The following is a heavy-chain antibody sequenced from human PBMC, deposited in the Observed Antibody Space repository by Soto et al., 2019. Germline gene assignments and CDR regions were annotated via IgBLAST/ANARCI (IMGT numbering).Heavy chain of an antibody. CDR2: INWNSGSI. CDR3: AKDRGSGSYAANYYYYGMDV. J-gene: IGHJ6*02. V-gene: IGHV3-9*01. D-gene: IGHD3-10*01. Sequence: LRLSCAASGFTFDDYAMHWVRQAPGKGLEWVSGINWNSGSIGYADSVKGRFTISRDNAKTSLYLQMNSLRAEDTALYYCAKDRGSGSYAANYYYYGMDVWGQGTTVTVSS. CDR1: GFTFDDYA.